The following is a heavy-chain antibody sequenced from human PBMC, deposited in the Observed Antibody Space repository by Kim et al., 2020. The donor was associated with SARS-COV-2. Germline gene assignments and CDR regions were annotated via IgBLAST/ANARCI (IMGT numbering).Heavy chain of an antibody. Sequence: GGSLRLSCAVSGFTFRNYGMHWVRQAPGKGLEWVALISFDGSKTYYVDSVKGRFTISRDNSKNTLFLHMFALGDEDTAVYYCAKEGTSGTFTDYWGQGTLVTVSS. D-gene: IGHD3-10*01. V-gene: IGHV3-30*18. CDR1: GFTFRNYG. J-gene: IGHJ4*02. CDR2: ISFDGSKT. CDR3: AKEGTSGTFTDY.